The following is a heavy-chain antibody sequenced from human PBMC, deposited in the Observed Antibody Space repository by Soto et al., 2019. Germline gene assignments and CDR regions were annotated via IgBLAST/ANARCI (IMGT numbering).Heavy chain of an antibody. J-gene: IGHJ6*03. CDR1: GYNFTTYD. V-gene: IGHV1-8*01. Sequence: QVQLVQSGAEVKKPGASVKVSCKASGYNFTTYDINWVRQATGQGLEWMGWMNPNSGNTGSTQKFQGRVTMTRDTSISTAYMELSSLTSEDTAVSYCARRLSTRNFYSYMEVWGKGTTVTVSS. CDR3: ARRLSTRNFYSYMEV. D-gene: IGHD3-10*01. CDR2: MNPNSGNT.